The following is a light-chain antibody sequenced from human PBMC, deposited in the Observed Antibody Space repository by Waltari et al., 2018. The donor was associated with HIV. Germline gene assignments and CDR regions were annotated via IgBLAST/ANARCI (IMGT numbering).Light chain of an antibody. Sequence: QSVLTQPPSVSEAPRQRVTISCSGSSSNIGNNAVNFYQQVPGKSPKLLIYYDDLLSSGVSDRFSGSKSGTSASLAIRGLQSEDEAEYYCAAWDDYLNGYVFGSGTKVTVL. CDR1: SSNIGNNA. CDR2: YDD. CDR3: AAWDDYLNGYV. V-gene: IGLV1-36*01. J-gene: IGLJ1*01.